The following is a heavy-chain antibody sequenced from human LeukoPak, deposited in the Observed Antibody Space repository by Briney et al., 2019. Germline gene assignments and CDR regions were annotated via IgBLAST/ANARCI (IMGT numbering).Heavy chain of an antibody. J-gene: IGHJ6*03. D-gene: IGHD5-18*01. CDR1: GGTFTSYD. Sequence: ASVKVSCKASGGTFTSYDINWVRQATGQGLEWMGWMNPNSGNTGYAQKFQGRVTITRNTSISTAYMELSSLRSEDTAVYYCARVQLWSPYYYYYYMDVWGKGTTVTVSS. CDR3: ARVQLWSPYYYYYYMDV. CDR2: MNPNSGNT. V-gene: IGHV1-8*03.